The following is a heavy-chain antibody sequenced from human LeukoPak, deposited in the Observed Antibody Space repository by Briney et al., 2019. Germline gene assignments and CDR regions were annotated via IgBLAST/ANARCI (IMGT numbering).Heavy chain of an antibody. CDR2: ILSDGSYE. Sequence: PGGSLRLSCATSGFSLSRNGMHWVRQAPGQGLEWVAFILSDGSYEYYADSVKGRFTISRDTSRNTLFLQMNSLRAEDTAVYYCARDVTGGSVTILGVARFDSWGQGTLVTVSS. CDR3: ARDVTGGSVTILGVARFDS. D-gene: IGHD4-17*01. J-gene: IGHJ4*02. V-gene: IGHV3-30*02. CDR1: GFSLSRNG.